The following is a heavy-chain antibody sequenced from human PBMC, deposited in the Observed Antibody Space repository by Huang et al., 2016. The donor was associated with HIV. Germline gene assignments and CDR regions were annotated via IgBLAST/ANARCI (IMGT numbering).Heavy chain of an antibody. J-gene: IGHJ5*02. CDR2: IKPNNGNK. D-gene: IGHD3-10*02. V-gene: IGHV1-8*01. CDR3: ASVRAVVDFIDSPQRGSDP. CDR1: GYSFTTYD. Sequence: QVQLVQSGAEVKKPGPSVQVSCKASGYSFTTYDINWVRQAPGQGLEWVAWIKPNNGNKDYAHRFHGRPTVTRNTSIRTAYMELINLRSEDTAIYDCASVRAVVDFIDSPQRGSDPWGQGTLVIVSS.